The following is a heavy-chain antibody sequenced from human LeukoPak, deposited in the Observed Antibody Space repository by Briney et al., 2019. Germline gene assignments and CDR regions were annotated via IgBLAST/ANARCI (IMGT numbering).Heavy chain of an antibody. CDR3: ARADGIAAEYFQH. CDR2: INHSGST. J-gene: IGHJ1*01. Sequence: SETLSLTCAVYGGSFSGYYWSWIRQPPGKGLEWMGEINHSGSTNYNPSLKSRVTISVDTSKNQFSLKLSSVTAADTAVYYCARADGIAAEYFQHWGQGTLVTVSS. D-gene: IGHD2-15*01. V-gene: IGHV4-34*01. CDR1: GGSFSGYY.